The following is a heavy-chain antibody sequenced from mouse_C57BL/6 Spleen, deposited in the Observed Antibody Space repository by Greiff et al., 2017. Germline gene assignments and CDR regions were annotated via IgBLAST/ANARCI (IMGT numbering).Heavy chain of an antibody. V-gene: IGHV2-2*01. CDR1: GFSLTSYG. CDR3: ATLPQNAMDY. Sequence: VHLVESGPGLVQPSQSLSITCTVSGFSLTSYGVHWVRQSPGKGLEWLGVIWSGGSTDYNAAFISRLSISKDNSKIQVFFKMNSLQADDTAIYYCATLPQNAMDYWGQGTSVTVSS. J-gene: IGHJ4*01. CDR2: IWSGGST.